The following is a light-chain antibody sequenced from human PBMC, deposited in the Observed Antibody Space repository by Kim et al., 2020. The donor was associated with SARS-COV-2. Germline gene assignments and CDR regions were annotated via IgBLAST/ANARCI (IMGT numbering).Light chain of an antibody. Sequence: DFHMTQSPPSVSASVGDRVTITCRASQSISGWLAWYQQKPGTAPKLLIYHASSLQSGVPSRFSGSASGTEFTLTISSLQPDDLATYYWHHLGTFGLGTKVDIK. CDR1: QSISGW. CDR2: HAS. V-gene: IGKV1-5*01. CDR3: HHLGT. J-gene: IGKJ3*01.